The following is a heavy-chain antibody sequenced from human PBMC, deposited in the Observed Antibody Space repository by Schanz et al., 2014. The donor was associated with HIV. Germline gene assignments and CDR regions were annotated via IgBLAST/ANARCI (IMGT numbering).Heavy chain of an antibody. CDR2: ISPTSGTA. CDR1: GGTLISTYG. Sequence: QVKLVQSGAEVKRPGSTVKVSCTASGGTLISTYGFSWARQAPGQGLEWMGGISPTSGTADYAQKFQGRFTIIADESRGTVYMELTSLRSEDTAVYYCARDPGGCSGGSCHNFGGWLDPWGQGTLVIVSS. J-gene: IGHJ5*02. V-gene: IGHV1-69*01. CDR3: ARDPGGCSGGSCHNFGGWLDP. D-gene: IGHD2-15*01.